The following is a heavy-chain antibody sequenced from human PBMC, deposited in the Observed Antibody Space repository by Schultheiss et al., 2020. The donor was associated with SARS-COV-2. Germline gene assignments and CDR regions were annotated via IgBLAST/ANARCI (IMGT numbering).Heavy chain of an antibody. CDR3: AKHEFYFYYSYMDV. V-gene: IGHV3-7*03. Sequence: GGSLRLSCAASGFTFSSYWMSWVRQAPGKGLEWVANIKQDGSEKYYVDSVKGRFTISRDNAKNTLYLQLNSLRAEDTAVYYCAKHEFYFYYSYMDVWGKGTTVTVSS. CDR2: IKQDGSEK. D-gene: IGHD3-10*01. J-gene: IGHJ6*03. CDR1: GFTFSSYW.